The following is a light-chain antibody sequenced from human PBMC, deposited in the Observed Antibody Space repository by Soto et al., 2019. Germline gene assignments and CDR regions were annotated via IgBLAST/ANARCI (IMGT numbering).Light chain of an antibody. J-gene: IGLJ3*02. Sequence: QSVLTQSPSASASLGASVKLTCTLSSGHSNYAIAWHQQQPEKGPRYLMKLNSDGSHSKGDGIPDRFSGSSSGAERYLTISRLQSEDEADYYCQTWGTGTPWVFGGWTKLTVL. CDR2: LNSDGSH. V-gene: IGLV4-69*01. CDR1: SGHSNYA. CDR3: QTWGTGTPWV.